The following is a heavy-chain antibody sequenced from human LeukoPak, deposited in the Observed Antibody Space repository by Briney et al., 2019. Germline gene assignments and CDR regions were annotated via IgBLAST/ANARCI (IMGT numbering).Heavy chain of an antibody. Sequence: GGSLRLSCAASGFSFSSYWMTWVRQAPGKGLEWVANIKEDGSGKYYVDSVEGRFTISRDNAKNSLFLQMNSLRAEDTAVYYCARDKRGHHYWGQGTLVTVSS. V-gene: IGHV3-7*01. J-gene: IGHJ4*02. CDR2: IKEDGSGK. CDR1: GFSFSSYW. D-gene: IGHD2-15*01. CDR3: ARDKRGHHY.